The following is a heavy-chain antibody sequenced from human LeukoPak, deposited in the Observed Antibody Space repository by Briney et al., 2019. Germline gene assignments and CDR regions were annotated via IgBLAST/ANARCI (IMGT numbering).Heavy chain of an antibody. CDR1: GFTFSSNW. CDR2: IKPDGSAE. V-gene: IGHV3-7*03. D-gene: IGHD3-22*01. J-gene: IGHJ3*02. Sequence: GGSLRLSCATSGFTFSSNWMSWVRHVPGRGLDWVANIKPDGSAEYYAASVKGRFTVSRDNAKNSLYLQMSSLRAEDTAVYYCARATSAYYYPDAFDIWGQGTMVTVSS. CDR3: ARATSAYYYPDAFDI.